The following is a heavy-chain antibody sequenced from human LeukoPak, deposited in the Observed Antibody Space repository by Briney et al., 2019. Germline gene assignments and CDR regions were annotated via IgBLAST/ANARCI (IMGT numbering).Heavy chain of an antibody. CDR3: ATSVAGSFGT. V-gene: IGHV1-18*01. D-gene: IGHD6-19*01. CDR2: ISVYNGNT. CDR1: NYTFNTYG. J-gene: IGHJ5*02. Sequence: ASVKVSCKASNYTFNTYGISWVRQAPEQGLEWMGWISVYNGNTNYAQKFQGRITMTTDTSTRIVYMELRSLRSDDTAVYYCATSVAGSFGTWGQGTLVTVSS.